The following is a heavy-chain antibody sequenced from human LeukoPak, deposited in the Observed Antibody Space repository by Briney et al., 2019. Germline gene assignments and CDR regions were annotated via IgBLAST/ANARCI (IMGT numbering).Heavy chain of an antibody. CDR2: ISRSGTTI. Sequence: GGSLRLSCAASGFTFSDYYMRWIRQAPGKGLEWVSYISRSGTTIYYADSVKGRFTISRDNAKNSLYLQMNSLRAEDTAVYYCARDGGGSYLDYWGQGTLVTVSS. V-gene: IGHV3-11*01. CDR1: GFTFSDYY. J-gene: IGHJ4*02. D-gene: IGHD3-16*02. CDR3: ARDGGGSYLDY.